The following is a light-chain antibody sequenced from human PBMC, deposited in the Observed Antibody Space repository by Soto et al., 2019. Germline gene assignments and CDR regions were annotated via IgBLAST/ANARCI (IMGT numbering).Light chain of an antibody. CDR3: QQYGRSSLT. V-gene: IGKV3-20*01. J-gene: IGKJ4*01. CDR1: QSVSSSF. Sequence: EIVLTQSPGTLSLSPGERATLSCRASQSVSSSFLAWYQQKPGQAPRLLIYGASSRATGIPDRFSGSGSGTDYTLTISRMKLHLVAVHSCQQYGRSSLTFGGGTKVEIK. CDR2: GAS.